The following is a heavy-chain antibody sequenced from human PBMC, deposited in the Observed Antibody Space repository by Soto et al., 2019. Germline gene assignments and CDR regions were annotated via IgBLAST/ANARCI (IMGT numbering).Heavy chain of an antibody. J-gene: IGHJ5*02. CDR1: GYTFTSYG. V-gene: IGHV1-18*01. CDR3: ARDIVVVPAARLPNWFDP. D-gene: IGHD2-2*01. Sequence: QVQLVQSGAEVKKPGASVKVSCKASGYTFTSYGISWVRQAPGQGLEWMGWISAYNGNTNYAQKLQGRVTMTTDTSTSTAYMELRGLRSDDTAVYYCARDIVVVPAARLPNWFDPWGQGTLVTVSS. CDR2: ISAYNGNT.